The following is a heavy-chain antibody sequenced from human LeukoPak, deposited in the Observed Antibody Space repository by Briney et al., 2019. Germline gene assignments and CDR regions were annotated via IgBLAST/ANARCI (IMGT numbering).Heavy chain of an antibody. Sequence: SETLSLTCTVSGGSISSDYWSWIRQPPGKGLEWIGCIYYSGTTNYNPSLQSRVSISIDTSKKQFSLKLTSVTAADTAVYYCARDPRRNYYDSSGYQNDAFDIWGQGTMVTVSS. CDR1: GGSISSDY. J-gene: IGHJ3*02. CDR2: IYYSGTT. V-gene: IGHV4-59*12. D-gene: IGHD3-22*01. CDR3: ARDPRRNYYDSSGYQNDAFDI.